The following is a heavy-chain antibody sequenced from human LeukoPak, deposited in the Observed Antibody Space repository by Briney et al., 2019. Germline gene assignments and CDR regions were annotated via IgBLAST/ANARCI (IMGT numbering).Heavy chain of an antibody. CDR1: GYTFTTYW. CDR2: INSDGSNT. Sequence: HAGGPLRLSCAASGYTFTTYWIHWVRQAPGKGVVWVSLINSDGSNTGYADSVKGRFTISRDNAKNMVYLQMNSLRAEDTAVYYCIRDSSSSFDYWGQGTLVTVSS. CDR3: IRDSSSSFDY. D-gene: IGHD6-13*01. J-gene: IGHJ4*02. V-gene: IGHV3-74*01.